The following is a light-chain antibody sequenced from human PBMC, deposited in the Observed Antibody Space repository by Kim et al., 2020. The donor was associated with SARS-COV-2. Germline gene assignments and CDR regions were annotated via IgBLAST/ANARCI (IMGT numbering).Light chain of an antibody. CDR1: NSDVSYYNY. J-gene: IGLJ1*01. Sequence: GHTITISSPGTNSDVSYYNYVSWYQHHPVKAPKLMIYDVSNRPSGVSDRFSGSKSGNTASLTISGLQAEDEADYYCSSYTSSSTYVFGTGTKVTVL. CDR3: SSYTSSSTYV. V-gene: IGLV2-14*03. CDR2: DVS.